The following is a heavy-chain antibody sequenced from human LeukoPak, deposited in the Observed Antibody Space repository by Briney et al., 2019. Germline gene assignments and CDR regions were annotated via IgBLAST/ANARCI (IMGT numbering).Heavy chain of an antibody. CDR1: GFTFSSYG. Sequence: GRSLRLSCAASGFTFSSYGMHWARQAPGKGLEWVAVISYDGSNKYYADSVKGRFTISRDNSKNTLYLQMNSLRAEDTAVYYCAKLPGIAVILDYWGQGTLVTVSS. D-gene: IGHD6-19*01. CDR3: AKLPGIAVILDY. V-gene: IGHV3-30*18. J-gene: IGHJ4*02. CDR2: ISYDGSNK.